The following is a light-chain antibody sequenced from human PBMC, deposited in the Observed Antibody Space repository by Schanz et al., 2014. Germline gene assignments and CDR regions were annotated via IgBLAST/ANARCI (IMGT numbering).Light chain of an antibody. CDR3: CSYSHSRTFVL. Sequence: QSALTQPASVSGSPGQSITISCTGTSSDVGSYNLVSWYQQHPDKAPKLIIYEGTKRPSGVSNRFSGSESGNTASLTISGLQSEDEAAYYCCSYSHSRTFVLFGGGTKLTVL. J-gene: IGLJ2*01. V-gene: IGLV2-23*03. CDR2: EGT. CDR1: SSDVGSYNL.